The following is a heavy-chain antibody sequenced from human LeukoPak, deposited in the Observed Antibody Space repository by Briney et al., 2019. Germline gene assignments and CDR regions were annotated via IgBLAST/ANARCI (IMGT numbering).Heavy chain of an antibody. CDR1: GFTFSSSW. J-gene: IGHJ4*02. V-gene: IGHV3-7*01. D-gene: IGHD3-22*01. Sequence: PGGSLRLSCAASGFTFSSSWMTWVRQAPGKGLEWVASIREDGSEKTSVDSVKGRFTISRDNAKNSLYLQMDSLRAEDTAVYYCAKVQGTYFYDSSGYSTSDYWGQGTLVTVSS. CDR3: AKVQGTYFYDSSGYSTSDY. CDR2: IREDGSEK.